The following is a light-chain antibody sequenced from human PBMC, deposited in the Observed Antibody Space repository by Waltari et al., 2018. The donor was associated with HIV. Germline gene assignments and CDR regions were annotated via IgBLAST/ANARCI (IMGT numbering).Light chain of an antibody. Sequence: DIVMTQSPLALVVTPGEPASISCRSSRSLLETNGYHFLQWYVQKAGQSPQLLMFLTSKRASGGPDRFSGSGSGTDFTLRISSVQAEDVGVYYCMQALQRPLTFGGGTKVEIK. CDR2: LTS. CDR3: MQALQRPLT. J-gene: IGKJ4*01. V-gene: IGKV2-28*01. CDR1: RSLLETNGYHF.